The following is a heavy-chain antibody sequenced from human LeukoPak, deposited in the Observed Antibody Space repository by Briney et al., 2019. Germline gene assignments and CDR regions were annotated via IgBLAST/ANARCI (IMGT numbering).Heavy chain of an antibody. CDR1: GFTFSSYA. D-gene: IGHD1-26*01. V-gene: IGHV3-23*01. J-gene: IGHJ4*02. CDR3: AKNVNGQPATYFDY. CDR2: ISGSGGST. Sequence: GGSLRLSCAASGFTFSSYAMSWVRQAPGKGVEWVSAISGSGGSTYYADSVKGRFTISRDNSKNTLYLQMNSLRAEDTAVYYCAKNVNGQPATYFDYWGQGTLVTVSS.